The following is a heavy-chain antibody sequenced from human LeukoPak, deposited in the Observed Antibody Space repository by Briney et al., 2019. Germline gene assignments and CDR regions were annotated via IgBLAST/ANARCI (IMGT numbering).Heavy chain of an antibody. D-gene: IGHD6-19*01. Sequence: GGSLRLSCAASGFTFSSYSMNWVRQAPGKGLEWVSYISSSSSTIYYADSVKGRFTISRDNSKNTLYLQMGSLRAEDMAVYYCARGIRRVAVAGMLGYWGQGTLVTVSS. CDR3: ARGIRRVAVAGMLGY. V-gene: IGHV3-48*01. CDR1: GFTFSSYS. CDR2: ISSSSSTI. J-gene: IGHJ4*02.